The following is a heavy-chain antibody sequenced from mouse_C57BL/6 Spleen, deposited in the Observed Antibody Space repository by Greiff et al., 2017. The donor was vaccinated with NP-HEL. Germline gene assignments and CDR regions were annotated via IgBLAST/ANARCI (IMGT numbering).Heavy chain of an antibody. CDR3: VRVSDYYGSSYDWYFDV. D-gene: IGHD1-1*01. J-gene: IGHJ1*03. CDR2: IDPSDSET. CDR1: GYTFTSYW. Sequence: QVQLQQPGAELVRPGSSVKLSCKASGYTFTSYWMHWVKQRPIQGLEWIGNIDPSDSETHYNQKFKDKATLTVDKSSSTAYMQLSSLTSEDSAVYYCVRVSDYYGSSYDWYFDVWGTGTTVTVSS. V-gene: IGHV1-52*01.